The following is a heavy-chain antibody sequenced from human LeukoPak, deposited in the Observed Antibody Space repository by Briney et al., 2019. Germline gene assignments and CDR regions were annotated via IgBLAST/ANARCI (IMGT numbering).Heavy chain of an antibody. Sequence: GKPLRLSCAASGFTFSSYGMHWVRQAPGKGLEWVAAISYDGSDKYYTDSVKGRFTISRVNSENTLYLRMNSLRAEDTAVYYCARDLYYYDSSGSLDYWGQGTLVTVSS. J-gene: IGHJ4*02. CDR3: ARDLYYYDSSGSLDY. CDR2: ISYDGSDK. CDR1: GFTFSSYG. V-gene: IGHV3-30*03. D-gene: IGHD3-22*01.